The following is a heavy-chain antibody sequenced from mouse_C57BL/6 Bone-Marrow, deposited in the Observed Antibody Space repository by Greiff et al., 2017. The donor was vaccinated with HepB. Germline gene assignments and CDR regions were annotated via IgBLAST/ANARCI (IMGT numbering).Heavy chain of an antibody. V-gene: IGHV1-15*01. D-gene: IGHD2-3*01. CDR2: IDPETGGT. CDR1: GYTFTDYE. CDR3: TRSDDGYYMYCFAY. Sequence: QVQLQQSGAELVRPGASVTLSCKASGYTFTDYEMHWVKQTPVHGLEWIGAIDPETGGTAYNQKFKGKAILTADKSSSTSYMELRSLTSEDSAVYYCTRSDDGYYMYCFAYWGQGTLVTVSA. J-gene: IGHJ3*01.